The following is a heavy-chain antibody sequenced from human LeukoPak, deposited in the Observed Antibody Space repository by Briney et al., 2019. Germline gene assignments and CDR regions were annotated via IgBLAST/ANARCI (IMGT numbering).Heavy chain of an antibody. J-gene: IGHJ4*02. D-gene: IGHD1-26*01. V-gene: IGHV3-49*04. CDR2: IRSKAYGGTT. CDR3: TRVWDGSYFDY. CDR1: GFTFGDYA. Sequence: GGSLRLSCTASGFTFGDYAMSWVRQAPGKGLEWVGFIRSKAYGGTTEYAASVKGRLTISRDDSKSIAYLQMNSLKTGDTAVYYCTRVWDGSYFDYWGQGTLVTVSS.